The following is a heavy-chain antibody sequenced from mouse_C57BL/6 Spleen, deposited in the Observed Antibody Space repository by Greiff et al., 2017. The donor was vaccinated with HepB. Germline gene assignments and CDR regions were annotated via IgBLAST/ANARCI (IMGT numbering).Heavy chain of an antibody. CDR3: ARELDDGYYGAY. Sequence: VQLQQSGPELVKPGASVKISCKASGYAFSSSWMNWVKQRPGKGLEWIGRIYPGDGDTNYNGKFKGKATLTADKSSSTAYMQLSSLTSEDSAVYFCARELDDGYYGAYWGQGTLVTVSA. CDR2: IYPGDGDT. CDR1: GYAFSSSW. J-gene: IGHJ3*01. D-gene: IGHD2-3*01. V-gene: IGHV1-82*01.